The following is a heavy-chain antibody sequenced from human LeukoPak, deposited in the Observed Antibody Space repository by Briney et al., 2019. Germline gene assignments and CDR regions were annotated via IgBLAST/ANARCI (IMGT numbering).Heavy chain of an antibody. CDR2: IWYDGSNK. J-gene: IGHJ6*02. Sequence: GGSLRLSCAASGFTFSSYGMHWVRQAPGKGLEWVAVIWYDGSNKYYADSVKGRFTISRDNSKNTLYLQMNSLRAEDTAVYYCARPTYYYGSGSYYNDDYGMDVWGQGTTVTVSS. CDR1: GFTFSSYG. V-gene: IGHV3-33*01. D-gene: IGHD3-10*01. CDR3: ARPTYYYGSGSYYNDDYGMDV.